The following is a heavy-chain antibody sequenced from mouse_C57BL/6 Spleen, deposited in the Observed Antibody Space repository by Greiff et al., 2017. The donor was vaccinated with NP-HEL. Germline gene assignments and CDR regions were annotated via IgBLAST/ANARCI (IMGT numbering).Heavy chain of an antibody. J-gene: IGHJ4*01. Sequence: DVQLVESGEGLVKPGGSLKLSCAASGFTFSSYAMSWVRQTPEKRLEWVAYISSGGDYIYYADTVKGRFTISRDNARNTLYLQMSSLKSEDTAMYYCTRANWDGDAMDYWGQGTSVTVSS. V-gene: IGHV5-9-1*02. CDR1: GFTFSSYA. D-gene: IGHD4-1*01. CDR2: ISSGGDYI. CDR3: TRANWDGDAMDY.